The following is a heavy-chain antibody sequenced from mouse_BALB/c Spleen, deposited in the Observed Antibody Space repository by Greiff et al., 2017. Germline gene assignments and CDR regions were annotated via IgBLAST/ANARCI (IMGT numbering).Heavy chain of an antibody. Sequence: VKLVESGGGLVKPGGSLKLSCAASGFTFSSYTMSWVRQTPEKRLEWVATISSGGSYTYYPDSVKGRFTISRDNAKNTLYLQMSSLKSEDTAMYYCTRDTTATSYFDYWGQGTTLTVSS. CDR3: TRDTTATSYFDY. V-gene: IGHV5-6-4*01. CDR2: ISSGGSYT. CDR1: GFTFSSYT. J-gene: IGHJ2*01. D-gene: IGHD1-2*01.